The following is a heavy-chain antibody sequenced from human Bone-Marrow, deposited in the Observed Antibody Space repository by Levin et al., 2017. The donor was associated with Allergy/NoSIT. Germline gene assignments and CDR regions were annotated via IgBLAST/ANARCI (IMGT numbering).Heavy chain of an antibody. Sequence: ASVKVSCKASGYTFRNYDINWVRQATGQGLEWMGWMNPNSGNTYYAQKIQGRVTMTRDTSIDTAYMELSSLRSDDTAVYYCARDVTHYGMDVWGQGTTVTVSS. J-gene: IGHJ6*02. CDR2: MNPNSGNT. CDR3: ARDVTHYGMDV. V-gene: IGHV1-8*01. CDR1: GYTFRNYD. D-gene: IGHD4-11*01.